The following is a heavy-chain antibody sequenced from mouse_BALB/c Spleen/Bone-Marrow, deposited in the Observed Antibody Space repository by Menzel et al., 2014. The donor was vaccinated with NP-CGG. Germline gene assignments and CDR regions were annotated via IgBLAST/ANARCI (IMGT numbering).Heavy chain of an antibody. V-gene: IGHV1S81*02. CDR3: ARYVGPAWFAF. CDR1: GYTFTSYW. CDR2: INPSNGRT. Sequence: QRKQSRAEPVHPGASVKLSCKSSGYTFTSYWIHWVKLRPGQGLEWIGEINPSNGRTNYNEKFKNKATLTVDTSSSTAYIQLSSLTSEDSAVYYCARYVGPAWFAFWGQATPANV. J-gene: IGHJ3*01.